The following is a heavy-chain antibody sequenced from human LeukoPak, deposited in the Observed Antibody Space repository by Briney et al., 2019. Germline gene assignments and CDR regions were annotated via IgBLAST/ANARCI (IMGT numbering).Heavy chain of an antibody. D-gene: IGHD1-26*01. Sequence: SETLSLTCIVSGGSIRSSSFYWGWIRQPPGKGLEWIGSIYYSGSPYYSPSLKSRVTISVDTSKNQFSLKLSSVIAADTAVYYCARHRSLKWELGGNWFDPWGQGTLVTVSS. CDR2: IYYSGSP. V-gene: IGHV4-39*01. J-gene: IGHJ5*02. CDR3: ARHRSLKWELGGNWFDP. CDR1: GGSIRSSSFY.